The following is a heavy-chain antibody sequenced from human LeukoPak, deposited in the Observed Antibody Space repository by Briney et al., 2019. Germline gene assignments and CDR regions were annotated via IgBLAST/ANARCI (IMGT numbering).Heavy chain of an antibody. CDR1: GFTFSSYG. CDR2: IWYGGSSK. D-gene: IGHD2-2*01. V-gene: IGHV3-30*02. J-gene: IGHJ6*03. CDR3: AKDGGYCSSTSCYGINYYYMDV. Sequence: GGSLRLSCAASGFTFSSYGMHWVRQAPGKGLEWVAVIWYGGSSKYYADSVKGRFTISRDNSKNTLYLQMNSLRAEDTAVYYCAKDGGYCSSTSCYGINYYYMDVWGKGTTVTVSS.